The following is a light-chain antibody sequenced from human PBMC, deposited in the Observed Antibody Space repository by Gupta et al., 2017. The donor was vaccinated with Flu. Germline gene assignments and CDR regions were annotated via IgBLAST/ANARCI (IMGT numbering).Light chain of an antibody. Sequence: PKEKVTITCRASKNIGNILHWYQQKPDQSPKLLIKYASQSFSGVPSRFSGSGSETDFTLTINGLEAEDAATYYCHQSGSLPWTFGQGTKVEIK. V-gene: IGKV6-21*01. CDR1: KNIGNI. CDR2: YAS. J-gene: IGKJ1*01. CDR3: HQSGSLPWT.